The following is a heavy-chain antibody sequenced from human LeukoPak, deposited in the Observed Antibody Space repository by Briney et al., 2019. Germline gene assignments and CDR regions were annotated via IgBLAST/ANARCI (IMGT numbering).Heavy chain of an antibody. CDR3: ARVGGYFDWLLFDY. D-gene: IGHD3-9*01. CDR2: INPNSGGT. CDR1: GYTFTGYY. V-gene: IGHV1-2*02. Sequence: ASVTVSCKASGYTFTGYYMHWVRQAPGQGLEWMGWINPNSGGTNYAQKFQGRVTMTRDTSISTAYMELSRLRSDDTAVYYCARVGGYFDWLLFDYWGQGTLVTVSS. J-gene: IGHJ4*02.